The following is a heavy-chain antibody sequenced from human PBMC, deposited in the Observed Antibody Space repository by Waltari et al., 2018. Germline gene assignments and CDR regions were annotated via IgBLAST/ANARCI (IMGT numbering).Heavy chain of an antibody. D-gene: IGHD6-6*01. V-gene: IGHV1-8*03. CDR2: MNPNSGNT. J-gene: IGHJ4*02. CDR3: ARGDIAARRVDY. CDR1: GYTFTSYD. Sequence: PVASVKVSCKASGYTFTSYDINWVRQATGQGLEWMGWMNPNSGNTGYAQKFQGRVTITRNTSISTAYMELSSLRSEDTAVYYCARGDIAARRVDYWGQGTLVTVSS.